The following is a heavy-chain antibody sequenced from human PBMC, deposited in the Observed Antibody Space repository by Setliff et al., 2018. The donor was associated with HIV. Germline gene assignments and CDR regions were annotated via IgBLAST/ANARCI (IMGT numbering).Heavy chain of an antibody. CDR3: ARDGLNHRSSSWYFRWFDP. D-gene: IGHD6-13*01. CDR2: ISAYNGHT. V-gene: IGHV1-18*01. J-gene: IGHJ5*02. CDR1: GYTFTTFG. Sequence: ASVKVSCKASGYTFTTFGISWVRQAPGQGLEWMGWISAYNGHTNYAQKFQGRVTITADESTSTAYMELSSLRSEDTAVYYCARDGLNHRSSSWYFRWFDPWGQGTLVTVSS.